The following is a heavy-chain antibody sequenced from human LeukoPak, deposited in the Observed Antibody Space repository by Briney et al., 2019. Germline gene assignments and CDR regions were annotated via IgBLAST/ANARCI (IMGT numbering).Heavy chain of an antibody. Sequence: PSETLSLTCTVSGGSISSYYWSWIRQPPGKGLEWIGYMYYSGSTNYNPSLKSRVTISVDTSKNQFSLKLSSVTAAHTAVYYCASHTYYDGSGLTFDYWGQGTLVTVSS. CDR1: GGSISSYY. CDR3: ASHTYYDGSGLTFDY. CDR2: MYYSGST. J-gene: IGHJ4*02. D-gene: IGHD3-10*01. V-gene: IGHV4-59*08.